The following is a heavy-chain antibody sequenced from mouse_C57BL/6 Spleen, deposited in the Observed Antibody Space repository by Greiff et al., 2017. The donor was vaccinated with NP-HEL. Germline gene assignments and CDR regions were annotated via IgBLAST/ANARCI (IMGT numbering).Heavy chain of an antibody. CDR1: GFTFSSYG. CDR2: ISSGGSYT. J-gene: IGHJ2*01. V-gene: IGHV5-6*01. CDR3: ARHAGITTSYFDY. Sequence: EVKVVESGGDLVKPGGSLKLSCAASGFTFSSYGMSWVRQTPDKRLEWVATISSGGSYTYYPDSVKGRFTISRDNAKNTLCLQMSSLKSEDTAMYYCARHAGITTSYFDYWGQGTTLTVSS. D-gene: IGHD1-1*01.